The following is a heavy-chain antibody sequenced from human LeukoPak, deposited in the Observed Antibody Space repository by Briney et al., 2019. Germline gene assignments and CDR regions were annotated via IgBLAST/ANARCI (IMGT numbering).Heavy chain of an antibody. CDR2: IRYDGSNK. J-gene: IGHJ4*02. V-gene: IGHV3-30*02. Sequence: GGSLRLSCAASGFTFSSYGMHWVRQAPGKGLEWVAFIRYDGSNKYYADSVKGRFTISRDNSKNTLYLQTNSLRAEDTAVYYCATWMITFGGVMGYFDYWGQGTLVTVSS. CDR1: GFTFSSYG. CDR3: ATWMITFGGVMGYFDY. D-gene: IGHD3-16*01.